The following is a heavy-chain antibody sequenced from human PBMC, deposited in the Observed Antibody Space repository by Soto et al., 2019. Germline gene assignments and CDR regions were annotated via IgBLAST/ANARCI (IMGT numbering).Heavy chain of an antibody. CDR1: GFIFSIFD. D-gene: IGHD3-10*01. CDR2: IGTLHDT. Sequence: GGSLTLSCVASGFIFSIFDMHWVRQTTGKVLEWVSGIGTLHDTYYTNYVRGRFTISRENAKNSLYLKMNNLRAGDTALYYCARGRSNSYDSTPPPRFDPWGQGTLVTVSS. J-gene: IGHJ5*02. V-gene: IGHV3-13*01. CDR3: ARGRSNSYDSTPPPRFDP.